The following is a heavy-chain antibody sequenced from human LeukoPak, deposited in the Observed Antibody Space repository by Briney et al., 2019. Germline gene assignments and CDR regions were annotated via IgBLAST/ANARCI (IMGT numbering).Heavy chain of an antibody. J-gene: IGHJ4*02. CDR2: IIPIFGTA. CDR1: GGTFSSYA. V-gene: IGHV1-69*05. Sequence: ASVKVSCKASGGTFSSYAISWVRQAPGQGLEWMGGIIPIFGTANYAQKFQGRVTITTDESTSTAYMELSSLRSEDTAVYYCAREDEADGWFGYWGQGTLVTVSS. CDR3: AREDEADGWFGY. D-gene: IGHD5-24*01.